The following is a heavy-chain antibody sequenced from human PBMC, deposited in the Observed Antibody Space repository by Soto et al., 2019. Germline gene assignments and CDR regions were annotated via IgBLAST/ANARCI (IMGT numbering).Heavy chain of an antibody. D-gene: IGHD6-6*01. J-gene: IGHJ4*02. CDR1: GYTFTSYG. V-gene: IGHV1-18*01. CDR3: VRTSIAARLFNY. Sequence: QVPLVQSGAEVKKPGASVKVSCQASGYTFTSYGIIWVRQAPGQGLEWMGWISAYNGNTNYAQKLHGRFTMTTDTATRTGYMELRRLRSDDTAVYYCVRTSIAARLFNYWGQGTLATVSP. CDR2: ISAYNGNT.